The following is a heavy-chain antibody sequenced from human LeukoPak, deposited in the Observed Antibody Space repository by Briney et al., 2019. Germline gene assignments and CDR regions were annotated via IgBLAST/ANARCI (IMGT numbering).Heavy chain of an antibody. J-gene: IGHJ4*02. CDR1: GFTFSSYS. V-gene: IGHV3-21*01. Sequence: GGSLRLSCAASGFTFSSYSMNWVRQAPGKGLEWVSSISSSSSYIYYADSVKGRFTISRDNAKNSLYLQMNSLRAEDTAVYYCARDNGREWLRLGPKIDYWGQGTLVTVSS. CDR2: ISSSSSYI. D-gene: IGHD5-12*01. CDR3: ARDNGREWLRLGPKIDY.